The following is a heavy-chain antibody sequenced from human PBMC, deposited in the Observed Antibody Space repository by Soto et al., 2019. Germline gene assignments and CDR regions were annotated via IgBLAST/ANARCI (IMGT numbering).Heavy chain of an antibody. D-gene: IGHD6-19*01. J-gene: IGHJ6*02. CDR3: ARVGYSSGWVRNYYYGMDV. CDR1: GFTFSSYA. Sequence: QVQLVESGGGVVQPGRSLRLSCAASGFTFSSYAMHWVRQAPGKGLEWVAVISYDGSNKYYADSMKGRFTISRDNSKNTLYLQMNSLRAEDTAVYYCARVGYSSGWVRNYYYGMDVWGQGTTVTVSS. V-gene: IGHV3-30-3*01. CDR2: ISYDGSNK.